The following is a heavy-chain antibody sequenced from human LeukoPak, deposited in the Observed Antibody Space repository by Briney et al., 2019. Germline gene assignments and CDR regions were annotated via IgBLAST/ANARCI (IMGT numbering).Heavy chain of an antibody. J-gene: IGHJ4*02. CDR3: ARSKEQQLAKGPFDY. CDR1: GFTFSSYS. Sequence: GGSLRLSCAASGFTFSSYSMNWVRQAPGKGLEWVSSISSSSSYIYYADSVKGRFTISRDNAKNSLYLQMNGLRAEDTAVYYCARSKEQQLAKGPFDYWGQGTLVTVSS. CDR2: ISSSSSYI. V-gene: IGHV3-21*01. D-gene: IGHD6-13*01.